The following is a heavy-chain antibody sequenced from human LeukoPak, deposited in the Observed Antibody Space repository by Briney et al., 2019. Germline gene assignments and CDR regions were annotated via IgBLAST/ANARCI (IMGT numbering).Heavy chain of an antibody. Sequence: GGSLRLSCAASGFTVSSNYMSWVRQAPGKGLEWVSIIYSGGSTYYADSVKGRFTISRDNSKNTLYLQMDSLRAEDTAVYYCAKAAGSYVGAFDYWGHGTLVTVSS. CDR2: IYSGGST. D-gene: IGHD1-26*01. CDR3: AKAAGSYVGAFDY. CDR1: GFTVSSNY. V-gene: IGHV3-66*01. J-gene: IGHJ4*01.